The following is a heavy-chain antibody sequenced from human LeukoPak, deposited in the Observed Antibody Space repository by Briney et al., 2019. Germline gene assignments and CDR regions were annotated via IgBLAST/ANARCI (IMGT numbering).Heavy chain of an antibody. CDR1: GDSISSSSYY. J-gene: IGHJ4*02. V-gene: IGHV4-39*01. Sequence: PSETLSLTCTVSGDSISSSSYYWGWKRQPPGKGLEWIGNIYYSGSTYYNPSLRSRLTISLDTSKNQFSLTLSSVTAADTAVYYCARLQYYYDSNGYYSLYYFDYWGQGTVVTVSS. D-gene: IGHD3-22*01. CDR3: ARLQYYYDSNGYYSLYYFDY. CDR2: IYYSGST.